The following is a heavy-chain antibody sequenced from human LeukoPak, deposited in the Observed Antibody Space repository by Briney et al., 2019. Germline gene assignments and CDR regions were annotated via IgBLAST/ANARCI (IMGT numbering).Heavy chain of an antibody. J-gene: IGHJ4*02. V-gene: IGHV3-30-3*01. Sequence: GRSLRLSCAASGFTFNTYSLHWVRQAPGKGLEWVAAISYDGNNVYYAESVKGRFTISRDNSKNTLYLEMNSLRAEDTAVYYCARDSRGYRYWGQGTLVTVSS. D-gene: IGHD5-18*01. CDR1: GFTFNTYS. CDR2: ISYDGNNV. CDR3: ARDSRGYRY.